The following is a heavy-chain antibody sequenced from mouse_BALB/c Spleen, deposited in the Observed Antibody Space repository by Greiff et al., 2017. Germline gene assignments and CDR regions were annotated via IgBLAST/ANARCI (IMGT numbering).Heavy chain of an antibody. Sequence: EVMLVESGGGLVQPGGSRKLSCAASGFTFSSFGMHWVRQAPEKGLEWVAYISSGSSTIYYADTVKGRFTISSDNPKNTLFLQMPSLRSEDTAMYYCAREGTTIPCYAMDYWGQGTSVTVSA. D-gene: IGHD2-12*01. CDR2: ISSGSSTI. CDR3: AREGTTIPCYAMDY. V-gene: IGHV5-17*02. J-gene: IGHJ4*01. CDR1: GFTFSSFG.